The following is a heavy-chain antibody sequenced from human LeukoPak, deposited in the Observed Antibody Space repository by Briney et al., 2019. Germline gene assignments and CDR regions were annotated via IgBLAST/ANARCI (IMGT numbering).Heavy chain of an antibody. J-gene: IGHJ4*02. CDR2: ISTSNGNT. V-gene: IGHV1-18*01. CDR3: VRDNDCVPAY. CDR1: GYTFTSYG. D-gene: IGHD1-1*01. Sequence: ASVKVSCKASGYTFTSYGISWVRRAPGQGLEWMAWISTSNGNTNFAQKFQGRVTMTTDTSTSTAYMELRSLRSDDTAVYYCVRDNDCVPAYWGQGTPVIVSS.